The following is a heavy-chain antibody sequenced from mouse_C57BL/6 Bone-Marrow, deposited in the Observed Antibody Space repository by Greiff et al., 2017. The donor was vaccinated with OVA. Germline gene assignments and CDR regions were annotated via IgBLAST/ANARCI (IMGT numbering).Heavy chain of an antibody. CDR3: ARPITTVVATDYAMDY. CDR2: IYPGDGDT. D-gene: IGHD1-1*01. V-gene: IGHV1-82*01. J-gene: IGHJ4*01. Sequence: QVQLQQSGPELVKPGASVKISCKASGYAFSSSWMNWVKQRPGKGLEWIGRIYPGDGDTNYNGKFKGKATLTADKSSSTAYMQLSSLTSEDSAVYFCARPITTVVATDYAMDYWGQGTSVTVSS. CDR1: GYAFSSSW.